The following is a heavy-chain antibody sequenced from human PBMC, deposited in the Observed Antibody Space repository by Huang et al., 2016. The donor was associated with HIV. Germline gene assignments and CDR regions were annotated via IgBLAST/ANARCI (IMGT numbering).Heavy chain of an antibody. J-gene: IGHJ4*02. CDR3: ARTPATHSVFFY. D-gene: IGHD3-3*01. Sequence: QVQLQESGPGLVKPSQTLSLTCTVSGDSIRSGGDYWTGIRQSPAKGLEWIGCIYYSGSRDYNPSLKRRVSISIDAFKNRVSLKLKSVTVADTAVYYCARTPATHSVFFYWGQGTLVTVSA. V-gene: IGHV4-30-4*08. CDR2: IYYSGSR. CDR1: GDSIRSGGDY.